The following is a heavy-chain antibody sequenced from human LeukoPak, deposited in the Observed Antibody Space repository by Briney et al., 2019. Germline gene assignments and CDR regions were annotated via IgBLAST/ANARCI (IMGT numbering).Heavy chain of an antibody. V-gene: IGHV3-21*06. CDR1: GFTFSDYS. CDR3: ARDCGGDCYFDC. D-gene: IGHD2-21*02. J-gene: IGHJ4*02. CDR2: ITSTTTYT. Sequence: GGSLRLSCAASGFTFSDYSMNWVRQAPGQGLEWVSSITSTTTYTYYADSVKGRFTISRDNAKNSLYLQMNSLRAEDTAVCYCARDCGGDCYFDCWGQGTLVTVSS.